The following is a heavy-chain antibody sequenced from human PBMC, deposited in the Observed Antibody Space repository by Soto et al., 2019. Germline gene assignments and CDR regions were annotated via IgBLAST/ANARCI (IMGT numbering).Heavy chain of an antibody. V-gene: IGHV1-18*01. J-gene: IGHJ3*02. D-gene: IGHD6-19*01. CDR2: ISAYNGNT. CDR3: AARSGWTYDAFDI. Sequence: ASVKVSCKPSGYTFTSYVISGVRQAPGQGLEWMGWISAYNGNTNYAQKLQGRVTMTPDTSTSTAYMELRSLRSDDTAVYYCAARSGWTYDAFDIWGQGTMVTVSS. CDR1: GYTFTSYV.